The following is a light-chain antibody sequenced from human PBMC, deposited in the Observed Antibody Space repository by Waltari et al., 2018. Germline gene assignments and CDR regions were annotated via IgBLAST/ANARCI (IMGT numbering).Light chain of an antibody. Sequence: EIVMTQSPATLSVSLGERATLSCRASQSVGSNLAWYQQKPGQAPRLLIKGASTRATGIPDRFSGGGSGTDFTLTISSLQSEDFGVYYCQQYSNWPPFTFGPGTKVDIK. CDR2: GAS. CDR3: QQYSNWPPFT. V-gene: IGKV3D-15*01. J-gene: IGKJ3*01. CDR1: QSVGSN.